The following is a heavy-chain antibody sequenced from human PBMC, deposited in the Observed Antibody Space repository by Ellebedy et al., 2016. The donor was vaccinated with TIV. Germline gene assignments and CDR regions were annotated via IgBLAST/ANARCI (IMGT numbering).Heavy chain of an antibody. CDR3: RRGHYFHY. CDR1: GLTFSGYW. Sequence: GESLKISXEVSGLTFSGYWMHWVRQAPGKGLVWVSRITNDGSETRYADSVKGRFTISRDNARKTVYLQMNSLRAEDTAVYYCRRGHYFHYWGQGTLVTVSS. CDR2: ITNDGSET. J-gene: IGHJ4*02. V-gene: IGHV3-74*01.